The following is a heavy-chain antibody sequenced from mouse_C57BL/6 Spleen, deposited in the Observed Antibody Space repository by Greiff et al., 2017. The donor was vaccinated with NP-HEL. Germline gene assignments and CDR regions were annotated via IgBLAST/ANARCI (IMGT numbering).Heavy chain of an antibody. Sequence: QVQLQQPGAELVKPGASVKMSCKASGYTFTSYWITWAKQRPGQGLEWIGDIYPGSGSTNYNEKFKSKATLTVDTSSSTAYMQLSSLTSEDSAVYYCARGTAQATWAYWGQGTLVTVSA. CDR2: IYPGSGST. CDR3: ARGTAQATWAY. CDR1: GYTFTSYW. V-gene: IGHV1-55*01. J-gene: IGHJ3*01. D-gene: IGHD3-2*02.